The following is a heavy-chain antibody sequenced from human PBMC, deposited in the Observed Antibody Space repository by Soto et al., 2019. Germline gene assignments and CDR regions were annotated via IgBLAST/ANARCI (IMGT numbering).Heavy chain of an antibody. CDR2: ITGRGGST. CDR1: GFIFSSYA. J-gene: IGHJ4*02. V-gene: IGHV3-23*01. D-gene: IGHD2-2*01. Sequence: GGSLRLSCAASGFIFSSYAMSWVRQAPGKGLEWVSAITGRGGSTFYADSVKGRFTISRDNSKNTLFLQMNSLGVEDTALYYCAKHPMPDPIDSCGPGTLVTVSS. CDR3: AKHPMPDPIDS.